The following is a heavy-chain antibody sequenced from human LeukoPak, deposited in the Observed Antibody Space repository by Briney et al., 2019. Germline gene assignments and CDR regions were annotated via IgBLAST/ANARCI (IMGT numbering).Heavy chain of an antibody. Sequence: SETLSLTCTVSGYSISSGYYWGWIRQPPGKGLEWIGSIYHSGSTYYNPSLKSRLTISVDTSKNQFSLKLSSVTAADTAVYYCARERRYYDSSGYPDAFDIWGQGTMVTVSS. D-gene: IGHD3-22*01. V-gene: IGHV4-38-2*02. CDR3: ARERRYYDSSGYPDAFDI. CDR2: IYHSGST. CDR1: GYSISSGYY. J-gene: IGHJ3*02.